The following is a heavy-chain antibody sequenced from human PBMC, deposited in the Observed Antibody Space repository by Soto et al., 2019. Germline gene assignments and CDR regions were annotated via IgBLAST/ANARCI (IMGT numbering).Heavy chain of an antibody. CDR1: GGTFSSYA. V-gene: IGHV1-69*01. CDR2: IIPIFGTA. D-gene: IGHD6-19*01. Sequence: QVQLVQSGAEVKKPGSSVKVSCKASGGTFSSYAISWVRQAPGQGLEWMGGIIPIFGTANYAQKFQGRVTITADEPTSTANRGRGSRRAEDRAVYYGHYSRGRGGVDYWGQGTLVTVSS. CDR3: HYSRGRGGVDY. J-gene: IGHJ4*02.